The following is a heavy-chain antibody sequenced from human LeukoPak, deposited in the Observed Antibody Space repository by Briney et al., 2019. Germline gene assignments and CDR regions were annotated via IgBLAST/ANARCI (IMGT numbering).Heavy chain of an antibody. CDR1: GFTFSSYS. V-gene: IGHV3-21*01. CDR3: ARDDTNGVCPFDY. J-gene: IGHJ4*02. D-gene: IGHD2-8*01. Sequence: PGGSLRLSCAASGFTFSSYSMNWVRQAPGKGLEWVSSISSSSSYIYYADSVKGRFTISRDNAKNSLYLQMNSLRAEDTAVYYCARDDTNGVCPFDYWGQGTLVTVSS. CDR2: ISSSSSYI.